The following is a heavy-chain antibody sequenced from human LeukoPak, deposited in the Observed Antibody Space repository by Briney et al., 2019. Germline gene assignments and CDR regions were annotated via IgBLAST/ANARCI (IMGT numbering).Heavy chain of an antibody. CDR1: GYTFTTSG. V-gene: IGHV1-18*01. Sequence: ASVKVSCKASGYTFTTSGINWVRQAPGQGLEWMGCINVYNGNTNYAQKFQGRITMTRDTSTNTAYMELRSLKSDDTAAYYCARGLVVPAAMGEFDYWGQGTLIAVSS. J-gene: IGHJ4*02. D-gene: IGHD2-2*01. CDR2: INVYNGNT. CDR3: ARGLVVPAAMGEFDY.